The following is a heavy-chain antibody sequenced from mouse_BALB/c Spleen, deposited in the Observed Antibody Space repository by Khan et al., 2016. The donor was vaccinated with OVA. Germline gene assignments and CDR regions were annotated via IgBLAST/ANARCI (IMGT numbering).Heavy chain of an antibody. J-gene: IGHJ2*01. Sequence: EVQLVETGGGLVQPGGSRGLSCEGSGFTFSGFWMSWVRQTPGKTLAWIGDINSDGSAINYAPSIKDRFTIFRDNNKSTLYLQMSNVRSEDTATYFCMRWGYCYFAYWGQGTTLTVSA. CDR3: MRWGYCYFAY. CDR2: INSDGSAI. V-gene: IGHV11-2*02. D-gene: IGHD3-1*01. CDR1: GFTFSGFW.